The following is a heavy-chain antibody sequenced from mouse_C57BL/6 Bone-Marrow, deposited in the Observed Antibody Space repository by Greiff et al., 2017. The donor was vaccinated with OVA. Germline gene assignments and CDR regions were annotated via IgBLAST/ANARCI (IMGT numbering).Heavy chain of an antibody. CDR2: IWTGGGT. V-gene: IGHV2-9-1*01. D-gene: IGHD2-3*01. CDR1: GFSLTSYA. J-gene: IGHJ4*01. CDR3: ARNLGWLLRYYAMDY. Sequence: VMLVESGPGLVAPSQSLSITCTVSGFSLTSYAISWVRQPPGKGLEWLGVIWTGGGTNYNSALKSRLSISKDNSKSQVFLKMNSLQTDDTARYYCARNLGWLLRYYAMDYWGQGTSVTVSS.